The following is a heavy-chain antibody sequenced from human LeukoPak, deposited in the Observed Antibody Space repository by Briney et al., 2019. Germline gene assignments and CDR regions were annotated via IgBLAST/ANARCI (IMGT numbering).Heavy chain of an antibody. CDR2: IKQDGSEK. V-gene: IGHV3-7*01. CDR3: AREGATYFDY. D-gene: IGHD1-26*01. CDR1: GFTFSSYW. J-gene: IGHJ4*02. Sequence: HPGGSLRLSCAAFGFTFSSYWMSWVRQAPGKGLEWVANIKQDGSEKYYVDSVKGRFTISRDNAKNSLYLQMNSLRAEDTAVYYCAREGATYFDYWGQGTLVTVSS.